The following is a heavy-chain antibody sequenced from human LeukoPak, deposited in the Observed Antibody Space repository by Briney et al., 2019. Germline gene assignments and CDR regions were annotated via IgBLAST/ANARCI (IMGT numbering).Heavy chain of an antibody. J-gene: IGHJ5*02. Sequence: WASVKVSCAASGYTFTGYYMHWVRQAPGQGLEWMGWINPNSGGTNYAQTFQGRVTITRDTSISTAYMELSRLRSDDTAVYYCAREGPRPLYRSSWFLGSPFDPWGQGTLVTVSS. V-gene: IGHV1-2*02. D-gene: IGHD6-13*01. CDR1: GYTFTGYY. CDR2: INPNSGGT. CDR3: AREGPRPLYRSSWFLGSPFDP.